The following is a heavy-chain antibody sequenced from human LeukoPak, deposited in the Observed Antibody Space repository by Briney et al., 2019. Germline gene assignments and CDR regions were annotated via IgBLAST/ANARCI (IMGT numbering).Heavy chain of an antibody. J-gene: IGHJ4*02. CDR3: ARRKYYTIEN. Sequence: PSETPSLTCTVSGDSISSSGYYWGWIRQPPGKELEWIASIYYSGRTYYNPSLKSRITISVDSSKNQFSLRLSSVTAADTAVYYCARRKYYTIENWGQGTLVTVSS. CDR2: IYYSGRT. CDR1: GDSISSSGYY. D-gene: IGHD3-10*01. V-gene: IGHV4-39*01.